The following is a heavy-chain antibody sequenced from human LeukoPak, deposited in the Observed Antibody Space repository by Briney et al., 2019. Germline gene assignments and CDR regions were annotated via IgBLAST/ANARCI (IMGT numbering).Heavy chain of an antibody. CDR3: TTVGSAWNFDY. D-gene: IGHD6-25*01. J-gene: IGHJ4*02. CDR2: IKSKRDGGTI. Sequence: GGSLRPSCAASGFTFSNAWMTWVRQAPGKGLEWVGRIKSKRDGGTIDYAAPVKGRFTISRDDSTDTLYLQMTNLKIEDAAVYYCTTVGSAWNFDYWGQGTLVTVSS. V-gene: IGHV3-15*01. CDR1: GFTFSNAW.